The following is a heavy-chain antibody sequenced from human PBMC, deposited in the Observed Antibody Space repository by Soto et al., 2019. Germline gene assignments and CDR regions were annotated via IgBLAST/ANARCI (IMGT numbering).Heavy chain of an antibody. V-gene: IGHV3-33*01. Sequence: QVQLVESGGGVVQPGRSLRLSCAVSGFTFRSCGLHWVRQAPGKGLEWVAVIWYDGRNKYYADSVKGRFTISRDSSENTLYLQMNSLRVEDTAVYYWARDLGRHDYDRNDVFNFWGQGTMVTVSS. D-gene: IGHD1-1*01. CDR1: GFTFRSCG. J-gene: IGHJ3*01. CDR3: ARDLGRHDYDRNDVFNF. CDR2: IWYDGRNK.